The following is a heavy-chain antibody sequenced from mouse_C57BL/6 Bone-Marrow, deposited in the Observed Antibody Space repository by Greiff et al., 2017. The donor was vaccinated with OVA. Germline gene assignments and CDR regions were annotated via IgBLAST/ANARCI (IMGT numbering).Heavy chain of an antibody. CDR2: ISYDGSN. CDR3: ATVAYYSNYWYFDV. CDR1: GYSITSGYY. D-gene: IGHD2-5*01. J-gene: IGHJ1*03. V-gene: IGHV3-6*01. Sequence: EVQLQQSGPGLVKPSQSLSLTCSVTGYSITSGYYWNWIRQLPGNKLEWMGYISYDGSNNYTPSLKNRITITRDTSKNQFFLKLNSVTTENTATYYGATVAYYSNYWYFDVWGTGTTVTVSS.